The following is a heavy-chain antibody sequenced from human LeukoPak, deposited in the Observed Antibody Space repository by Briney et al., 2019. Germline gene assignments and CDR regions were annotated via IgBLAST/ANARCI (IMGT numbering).Heavy chain of an antibody. J-gene: IGHJ4*02. CDR1: GGSISSYY. V-gene: IGHV4-59*12. CDR3: ARGYGDPV. CDR2: IYYSGST. D-gene: IGHD4-17*01. Sequence: SETLSFTCTVSGGSISSYYWSWIRQPPGKGLEWIGYIYYSGSTNYNPSLKSRVTISVDTSKNQFSLKLSSVTAADTAVYYCARGYGDPVWGQGTLVTVSS.